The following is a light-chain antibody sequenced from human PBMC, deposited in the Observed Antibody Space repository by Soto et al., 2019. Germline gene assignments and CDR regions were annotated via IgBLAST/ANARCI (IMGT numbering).Light chain of an antibody. CDR2: LGS. V-gene: IGKV2-28*01. CDR3: MQALQTPYT. CDR1: QSLLHSNAYNY. Sequence: DIVLTQSPLSLPVTPGEPASISCRSSQSLLHSNAYNYLDWYVQKPGQSPQLLIYLGSNRASGVPDRFSGSGSGTDFTLKISRVQAEDVGVYYCMQALQTPYTFGQGTKLEIK. J-gene: IGKJ2*01.